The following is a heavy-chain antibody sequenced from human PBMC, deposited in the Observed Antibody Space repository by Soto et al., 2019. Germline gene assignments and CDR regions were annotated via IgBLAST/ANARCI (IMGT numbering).Heavy chain of an antibody. CDR1: GGTFSSYT. J-gene: IGHJ6*03. V-gene: IGHV1-69*02. Sequence: ASVKVSCKASGGTFSSYTISWVRQAPGQGLEWMGRIIPILGIANYAQKFQGRVTITADKSTSTAYMELSSLRSEDTAVYYCARAFYSGYDLNYYYYMDVWGKGTTVTVSS. CDR2: IIPILGIA. D-gene: IGHD5-12*01. CDR3: ARAFYSGYDLNYYYYMDV.